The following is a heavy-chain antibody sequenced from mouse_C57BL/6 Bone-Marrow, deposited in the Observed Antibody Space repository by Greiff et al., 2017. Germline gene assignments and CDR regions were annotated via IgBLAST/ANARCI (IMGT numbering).Heavy chain of an antibody. J-gene: IGHJ4*01. Sequence: QVQLKESGPGLVQPSQSLSITCTVSGFSLTSYGVHWVRQSPGKGLEWLGVIWRGGSTDYNAAFISRLSISKDNSKSQVFFKMNSLQADDTAIYYCARRYYGSTYAMDYWGQGTSVTVSS. CDR2: IWRGGST. CDR3: ARRYYGSTYAMDY. D-gene: IGHD1-1*01. CDR1: GFSLTSYG. V-gene: IGHV2-2*01.